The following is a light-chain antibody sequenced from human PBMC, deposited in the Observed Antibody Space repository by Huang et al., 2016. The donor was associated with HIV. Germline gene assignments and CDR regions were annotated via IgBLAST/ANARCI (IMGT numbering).Light chain of an antibody. CDR2: ATA. CDR3: QQSYNLPYT. J-gene: IGKJ2*01. Sequence: DIQMTQSPPSLSASLGDRVTLTCRASQSITPYLNWYRHKPGEAPELLIHATATLQNGVPSRFSGGGSGTDFTLTITNLQPEDVASYYCQQSYNLPYTFGRGTKVDIK. V-gene: IGKV1-39*01. CDR1: QSITPY.